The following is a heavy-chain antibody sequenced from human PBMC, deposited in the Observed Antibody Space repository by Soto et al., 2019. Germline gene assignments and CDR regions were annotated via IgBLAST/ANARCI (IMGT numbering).Heavy chain of an antibody. Sequence: QVQLQQWGAGPLRPLETLSLTCGVSGGSVRGYYWAWIRQSPGKGLEWIGEIKDRGSTNYNPSLKSRVRISVDTSKNHYSLNRRSVTAADTAVYYCARESHDSLTGPPWVWYFDLWGSGTLVTVSS. CDR3: ARESHDSLTGPPWVWYFDL. J-gene: IGHJ2*01. V-gene: IGHV4-34*01. CDR1: GGSVRGYY. D-gene: IGHD3-9*01. CDR2: IKDRGST.